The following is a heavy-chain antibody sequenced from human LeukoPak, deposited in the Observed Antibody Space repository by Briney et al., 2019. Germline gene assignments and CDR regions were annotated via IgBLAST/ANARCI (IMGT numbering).Heavy chain of an antibody. Sequence: GGSLRLPCAASGFTFSSYAMSWVRQAPGKGLEWVSAISGSGGSTYYADSVKGRFTISRDNAKNSLYLQMNSPRAEDTAVYYCARKTSGWYYFDYWGQGTLVTVSS. CDR2: ISGSGGST. V-gene: IGHV3-23*01. CDR1: GFTFSSYA. J-gene: IGHJ4*02. D-gene: IGHD6-19*01. CDR3: ARKTSGWYYFDY.